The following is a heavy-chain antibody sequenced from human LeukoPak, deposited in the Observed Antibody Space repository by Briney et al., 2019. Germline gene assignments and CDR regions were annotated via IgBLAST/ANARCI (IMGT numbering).Heavy chain of an antibody. V-gene: IGHV3-15*01. CDR2: IKSKTDGGTT. Sequence: GGSLRLSCAASGFTFTNAWMSWVRQAPGKGLEWVGRIKSKTDGGTTDYAAPVKGRFTIERDDSKNTLYLHMNSLKTEDTAVYYCTTAPYGVFDYWGQGTLVTVPS. CDR3: TTAPYGVFDY. D-gene: IGHD4-17*01. J-gene: IGHJ4*02. CDR1: GFTFTNAW.